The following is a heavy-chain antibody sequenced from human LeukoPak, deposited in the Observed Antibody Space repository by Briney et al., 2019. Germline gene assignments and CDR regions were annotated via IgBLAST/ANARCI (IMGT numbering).Heavy chain of an antibody. V-gene: IGHV4-39*01. CDR2: IYYSGST. D-gene: IGHD5-24*01. CDR1: GGSISSSSFY. Sequence: PSETLSLTCTVSGGSISSSSFYWGWIRQPPRKGLEWIGSIYYSGSTYYNPSLKSRVTISVDTSKNQFSLKLSSVTAADTAVYYCARGWGDGYNYHYFDYWGQGTLVTVSS. J-gene: IGHJ4*02. CDR3: ARGWGDGYNYHYFDY.